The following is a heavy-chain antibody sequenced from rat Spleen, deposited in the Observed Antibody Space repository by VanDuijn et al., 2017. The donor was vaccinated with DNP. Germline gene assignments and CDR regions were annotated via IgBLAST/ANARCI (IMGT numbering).Heavy chain of an antibody. CDR2: ISTSGGST. CDR3: ARTRSYAMDA. J-gene: IGHJ2*01. V-gene: IGHV5S23*01. Sequence: EVQLVESGGGLVQPGRSRKLSCAASGFTFSDYDMAWVRQAPTKGLEWVASISTSGGSTYYRDSVKGRFTVSRDNAKSTLYLQMDSLRSEDTATYYCARTRSYAMDAWGQGVMVTVSS. D-gene: IGHD1-2*01. CDR1: GFTFSDYD.